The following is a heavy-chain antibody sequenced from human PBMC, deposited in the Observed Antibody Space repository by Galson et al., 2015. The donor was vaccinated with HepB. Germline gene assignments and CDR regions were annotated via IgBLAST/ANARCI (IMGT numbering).Heavy chain of an antibody. CDR2: INAGNGNT. Sequence: SVKVSCKASGYTFTSYAMHWVRQAPGQRLEWMGWINAGNGNTKYSQKFQGRVTITRDTSASTAYMELSSLRSEDTAVYYCARDPVAAAVLFPVGYFDYWGQGTLVTVSS. J-gene: IGHJ4*02. D-gene: IGHD6-13*01. CDR1: GYTFTSYA. CDR3: ARDPVAAAVLFPVGYFDY. V-gene: IGHV1-3*01.